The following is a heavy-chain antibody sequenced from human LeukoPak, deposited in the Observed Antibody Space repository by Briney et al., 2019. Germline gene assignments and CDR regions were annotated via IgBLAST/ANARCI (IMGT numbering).Heavy chain of an antibody. V-gene: IGHV1-46*01. J-gene: IGHJ3*02. D-gene: IGHD3-16*02. CDR1: GYTFTSHY. CDR3: ARDLRMRIMITFGGVIVNDAFDI. Sequence: ASVKVSCKASGYTFTSHYMHWVRQAPGQGLEWMGIINPSGGSTSYAQKFQGRVTMTRDTSTSTVYMELSSLKSEDTAVYYCARDLRMRIMITFGGVIVNDAFDIWGQGTMVTVSS. CDR2: INPSGGST.